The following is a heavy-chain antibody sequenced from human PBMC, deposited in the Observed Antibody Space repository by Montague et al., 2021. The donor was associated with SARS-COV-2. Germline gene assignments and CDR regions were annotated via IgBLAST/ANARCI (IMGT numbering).Heavy chain of an antibody. CDR1: GGPTSNYY. D-gene: IGHD5-18*01. J-gene: IGHJ4*02. CDR3: ARDVGTAMPY. V-gene: IGHV4-4*07. Sequence: SETLSLTCSVSGGPTSNYYWSWIRQPAGKGLEWIGRIYTSGSTNYNPSLKSRATISVDTSKNQFSLKLSSVTAADTAVYYCARDVGTAMPYWGQGTLVTVSS. CDR2: IYTSGST.